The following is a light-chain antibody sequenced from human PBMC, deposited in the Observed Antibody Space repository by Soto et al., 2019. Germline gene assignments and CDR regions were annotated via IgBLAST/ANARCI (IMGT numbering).Light chain of an antibody. J-gene: IGLJ3*02. CDR3: SSYTSSNTWV. Sequence: QSALTQPASVSGSTRQSITISCTRTSSDVGGYNYVSWYQQHPGKVPRLMIYEVSNRPSGLSNRFSGSKSDNTASLTISGLQAEDEADYYCSSYTSSNTWVFGGGTKLTVL. CDR2: EVS. V-gene: IGLV2-14*01. CDR1: SSDVGGYNY.